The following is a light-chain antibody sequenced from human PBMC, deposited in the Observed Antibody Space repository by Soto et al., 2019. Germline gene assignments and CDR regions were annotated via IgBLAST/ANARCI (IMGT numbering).Light chain of an antibody. CDR2: DAT. V-gene: IGKV3-11*01. Sequence: EIVLTQSPATLSLSPGERATLSCRASQSVSTFLAWYQHRPGQAPRLLIYDATNRATGIPARFSGNGSGTDFTLTISSLEPEDFAFYYCQQRSNWLTFGGGTKVEIK. CDR3: QQRSNWLT. CDR1: QSVSTF. J-gene: IGKJ4*01.